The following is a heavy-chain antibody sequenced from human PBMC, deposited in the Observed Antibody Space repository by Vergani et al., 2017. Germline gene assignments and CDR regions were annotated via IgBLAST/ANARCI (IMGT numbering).Heavy chain of an antibody. D-gene: IGHD4-17*01. J-gene: IGHJ4*02. Sequence: QVQLQESGPGLVKPSETLSLTCAVSDYSISSGRYWGWIRQPPGKGLEWIGSIFHSGSTHYNPSLESQVTISVDTSKNQFSLKLTSVTAADTAVYYCVGHNLFGDYQTGIDYWGLGTLVIVSS. CDR1: DYSISSGRY. CDR3: VGHNLFGDYQTGIDY. V-gene: IGHV4-38-2*01. CDR2: IFHSGST.